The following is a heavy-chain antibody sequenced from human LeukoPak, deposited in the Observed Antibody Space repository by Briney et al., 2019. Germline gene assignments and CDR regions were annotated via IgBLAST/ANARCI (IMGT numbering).Heavy chain of an antibody. CDR1: GYTITGYY. J-gene: IGHJ6*02. Sequence: GASVKVSCTASGYTITGYYIHWVRQAPGQGLEWMGRINPNSGGTNYAQKFQGRVTMTRDMSISTAYMELSRLRSDETAVYYCARAALWFGELLDGMDVWGQGTTVTVSS. V-gene: IGHV1-2*06. CDR3: ARAALWFGELLDGMDV. D-gene: IGHD3-10*01. CDR2: INPNSGGT.